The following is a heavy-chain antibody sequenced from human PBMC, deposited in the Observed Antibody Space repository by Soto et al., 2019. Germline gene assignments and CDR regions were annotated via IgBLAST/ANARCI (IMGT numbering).Heavy chain of an antibody. CDR3: ARDGDGRMTTNPYYYSGMDV. CDR1: GGSISSGFYY. J-gene: IGHJ6*02. D-gene: IGHD3-22*01. CDR2: VYYSGRT. Sequence: SETLSLTCTVSGGSISSGFYYWSWIRQPPGKGLEWVGYVYYSGRTDYNPSLKSRLTISVDTSKNRFSLKLTSVTAADTAVYFCARDGDGRMTTNPYYYSGMDVWGPGTTVTVSS. V-gene: IGHV4-30-4*01.